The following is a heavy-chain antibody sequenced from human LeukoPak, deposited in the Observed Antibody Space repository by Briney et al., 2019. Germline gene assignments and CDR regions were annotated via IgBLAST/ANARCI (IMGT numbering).Heavy chain of an antibody. D-gene: IGHD1-7*01. CDR2: ISSNGGST. CDR1: GFTFSSYA. J-gene: IGHJ5*02. CDR3: ARDSGTTTISWFDP. V-gene: IGHV3-64*01. Sequence: GSLRLSCAASGFTFSSYAMHWVRQAPGKGLEYVSAISSNGGSTYYANSVKGRFTISRDNSKNTLYLQMGSLRAEDMAVYYCARDSGTTTISWFDPWGQGTLVTVSS.